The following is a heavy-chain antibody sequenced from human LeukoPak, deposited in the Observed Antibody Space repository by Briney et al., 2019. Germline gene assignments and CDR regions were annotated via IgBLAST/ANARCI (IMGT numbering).Heavy chain of an antibody. D-gene: IGHD3-22*01. CDR3: AREYDSSGHDAFDI. CDR1: GFTVSSIY. V-gene: IGHV3-53*01. J-gene: IGHJ3*02. CDR2: IYSGGST. Sequence: GGSLRLSCAASGFTVSSIYMSWVRQAPGKGLEWVSVIYSGGSTYYADFVKGRFTISRDNSKNTLYLQMNSLRAEDTAVYYCAREYDSSGHDAFDIWGQGTMVTVSS.